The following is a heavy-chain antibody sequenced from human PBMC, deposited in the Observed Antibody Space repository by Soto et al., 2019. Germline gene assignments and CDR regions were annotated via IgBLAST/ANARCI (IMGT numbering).Heavy chain of an antibody. Sequence: QVQLVESGGGVVQPGRSPRLSCAASGFTFSSYAMHWVRQAPGKGLEWVAVISYDGSNKYYAASVKGRFTISRDHSKNTLYLQMNSLRAEDTAVYYCARVPSSSGRAHFDYWGQGTLVTVSS. D-gene: IGHD2-15*01. V-gene: IGHV3-30-3*01. CDR2: ISYDGSNK. J-gene: IGHJ4*02. CDR3: ARVPSSSGRAHFDY. CDR1: GFTFSSYA.